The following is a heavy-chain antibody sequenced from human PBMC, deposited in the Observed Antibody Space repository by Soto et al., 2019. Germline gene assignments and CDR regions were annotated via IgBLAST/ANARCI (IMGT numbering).Heavy chain of an antibody. V-gene: IGHV4-61*01. CDR2: IYYSGST. D-gene: IGHD3-3*01. CDR3: ARQHSTIFGVVTTSNWFDP. J-gene: IGHJ5*02. Sequence: KPSETLSLTCTVSGGSVSSGSYYWSWIRQPPGKGLEWIGYIYYSGSTNYNPSLKSRVTISVDTSKNQFSLKLSSVTAADTAVYYCARQHSTIFGVVTTSNWFDPWGQGTLVTVSS. CDR1: GGSVSSGSYY.